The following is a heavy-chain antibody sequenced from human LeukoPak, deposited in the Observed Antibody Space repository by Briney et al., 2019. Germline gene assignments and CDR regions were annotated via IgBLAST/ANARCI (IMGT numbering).Heavy chain of an antibody. CDR2: IFPSGGEI. Sequence: GGSLRLSCAASGFTFSIFAMIWVRQPPGKGLEWVSSIFPSGGEIHYADSVRGRFTISRDNSKSTLSLQMNSLRAEDTAIYYCATYRQVLLPFESWGQGTLVTVSS. CDR1: GFTFSIFA. J-gene: IGHJ4*02. CDR3: ATYRQVLLPFES. D-gene: IGHD2-8*02. V-gene: IGHV3-23*01.